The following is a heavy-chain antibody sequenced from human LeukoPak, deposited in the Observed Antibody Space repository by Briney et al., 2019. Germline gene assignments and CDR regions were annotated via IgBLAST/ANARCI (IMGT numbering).Heavy chain of an antibody. CDR1: GGSLRSSTCY. J-gene: IGHJ5*02. CDR2: IHYDGST. Sequence: SETLSLTCTVSGGSLRSSTCYWAWIRQPPGKGLEWLGSIHYDGSTFDNPSLKSRVTMSVDTSRNHFSLKMTSVTAPDTVVYYCARDTRSLIDAWGQGILVTVPS. D-gene: IGHD3-16*02. CDR3: ARDTRSLIDA. V-gene: IGHV4-39*07.